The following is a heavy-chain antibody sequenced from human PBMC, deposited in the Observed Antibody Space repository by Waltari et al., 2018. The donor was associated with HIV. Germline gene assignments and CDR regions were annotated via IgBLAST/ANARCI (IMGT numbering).Heavy chain of an antibody. CDR1: GFTFSNYL. J-gene: IGHJ6*02. CDR2: IQYEGNNK. Sequence: QVHLVESGGGVVQPGGSLKLSCAASGFTFSNYLMHWVRQAPGKGLEWVTFIQYEGNNKNYADSVKGRFTVSRDNSKKTLYLQMNSLRHEDTALYYCARGGLAITPAGTRLYTGMDVWGQGTTVTVSS. D-gene: IGHD6-13*01. V-gene: IGHV3-30*02. CDR3: ARGGLAITPAGTRLYTGMDV.